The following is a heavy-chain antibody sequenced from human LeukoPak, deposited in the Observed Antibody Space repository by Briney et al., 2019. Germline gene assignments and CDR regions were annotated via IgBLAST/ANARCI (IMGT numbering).Heavy chain of an antibody. CDR1: GGSISSGGYS. D-gene: IGHD6-25*01. CDR2: IYHSGST. CDR3: ARGAAPQYYYYGMDV. Sequence: SQTLSLTCAVSGGSISSGGYSWSWIRQPPGKGLEWIGYIYHSGSTYYNPSLKSRVTISVDRSKNQFSLKLSSVTAADTAVYYCARGAAPQYYYYGMDVWGQGTTVTVSS. V-gene: IGHV4-30-2*01. J-gene: IGHJ6*02.